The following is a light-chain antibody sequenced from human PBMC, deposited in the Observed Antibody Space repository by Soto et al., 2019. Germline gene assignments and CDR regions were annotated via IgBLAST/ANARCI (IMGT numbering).Light chain of an antibody. V-gene: IGKV3-15*01. Sequence: EIVMTQSPATLSVSPGERATLSCRAGQSISTNLAWYQQRPGQAPILLIYGASSRAAGVPARFSGSGSGTEFTLTINSLQSEDFAVYYCQQYDNWPPWTFGQGTKVEMK. CDR1: QSISTN. CDR3: QQYDNWPPWT. J-gene: IGKJ1*01. CDR2: GAS.